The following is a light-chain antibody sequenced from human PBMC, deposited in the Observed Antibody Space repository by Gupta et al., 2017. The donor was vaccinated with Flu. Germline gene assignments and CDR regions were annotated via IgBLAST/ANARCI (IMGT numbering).Light chain of an antibody. V-gene: IGKV2-30*02. CDR1: QSLVHSNGNTY. Sequence: EVLMTHSPLSLPVTLGQPAYICCRSSQSLVHSNGNTYLTWFQQRPGQSPRRIIYRVSNRDLGVTDRFSGSGAGNDFTLKSSRGEDEDVGVYYGRQGKPWPTFGQGTKVEIK. CDR3: RQGKPWPT. CDR2: RVS. J-gene: IGKJ1*01.